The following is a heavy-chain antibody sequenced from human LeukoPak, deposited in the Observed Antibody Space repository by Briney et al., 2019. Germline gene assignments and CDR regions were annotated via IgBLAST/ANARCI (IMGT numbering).Heavy chain of an antibody. Sequence: SETLSLTCTVSGGSISSGGYYWSWIRQHPGKGLEWIGYIYYSGSTYYNPSLKSRVTISVDTSKNQFSLKLSSVTAADTAVYYCARRGYNWNYGAFDIWGQGTMVTVSS. CDR2: IYYSGST. CDR1: GGSISSGGYY. CDR3: ARRGYNWNYGAFDI. D-gene: IGHD1-7*01. J-gene: IGHJ3*02. V-gene: IGHV4-31*03.